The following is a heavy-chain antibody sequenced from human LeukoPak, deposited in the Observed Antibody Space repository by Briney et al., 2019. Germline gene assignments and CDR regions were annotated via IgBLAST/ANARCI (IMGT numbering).Heavy chain of an antibody. CDR1: GGSISSSSYY. V-gene: IGHV4-39*01. D-gene: IGHD6-19*01. J-gene: IGHJ6*02. CDR2: IYYSGST. Sequence: SETLSLTCTVSGGSISSSSYYWGWIRQPPGKGLEWIGSIYYSGSTYYNPSLKSRVTISVDTSKNQFSLKLSSVTAADTAVYYCARPLPIAVAGTTPYYGMDVWGQGTTVTVSS. CDR3: ARPLPIAVAGTTPYYGMDV.